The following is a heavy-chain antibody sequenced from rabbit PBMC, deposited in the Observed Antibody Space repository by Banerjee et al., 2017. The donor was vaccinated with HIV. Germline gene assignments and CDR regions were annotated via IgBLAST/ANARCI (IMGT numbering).Heavy chain of an antibody. V-gene: IGHV1S45*01. D-gene: IGHD7-1*01. J-gene: IGHJ2*02. CDR3: ARGGGGYAGYGPGDDAFDP. CDR2: IYTGDGNT. CDR1: GFDFSSAYY. Sequence: QEQLLESGGDLVKPGASLTLTCKASGFDFSSAYYMFWVRQAPGKGLEWIACIYTGDGNTHSARWANGRFTISKTSSTVDLKLTSLTAADTATYFCARGGGGYAGYGPGDDAFDPWGPGTLVTVS.